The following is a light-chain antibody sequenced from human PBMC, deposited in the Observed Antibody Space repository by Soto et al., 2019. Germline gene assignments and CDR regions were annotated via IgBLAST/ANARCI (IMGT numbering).Light chain of an antibody. V-gene: IGKV1-39*01. CDR3: QETYSQPFT. J-gene: IGKJ3*01. CDR2: AAS. CDR1: QSISNY. Sequence: DLQMTQSPSSLSASVGDTITITCRASQSISNYLNWYQQKPGEAPKLLIYAASTLHGGVPSRFSGSGSGTDFSLTINSLQPEDFATYVCQETYSQPFTFGPGTKVD.